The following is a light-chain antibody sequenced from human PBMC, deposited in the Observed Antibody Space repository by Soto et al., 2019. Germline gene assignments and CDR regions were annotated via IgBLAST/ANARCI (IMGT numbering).Light chain of an antibody. J-gene: IGLJ1*01. CDR1: SSDVGGYNY. Sequence: QSVVPQPASESGSPGPSKTNSCTGTSSDVGGYNYVSWYQQHPGKAPKLMIYDVSNRPSGVSNRFSGSKSGNTASLTISGLQAEDEADYYCSSYRSSSKRVFGTGTKVTVL. V-gene: IGLV2-14*03. CDR3: SSYRSSSKRV. CDR2: DVS.